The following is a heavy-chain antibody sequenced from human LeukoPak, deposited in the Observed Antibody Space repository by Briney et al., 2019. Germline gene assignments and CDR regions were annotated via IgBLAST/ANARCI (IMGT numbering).Heavy chain of an antibody. CDR1: GFTFSNYW. J-gene: IGHJ5*02. CDR3: ARDLGQYYDTSDDWFDP. V-gene: IGHV3-74*01. Sequence: GGSLRLSCAASGFTFSNYWMHWVRQAPGKGLVWVSRINSDGINTSYADSVKGRFTISRDNAKNTLNLQMNSLRAEDTAVYYCARDLGQYYDTSDDWFDPWGQGTLVTVSS. CDR2: INSDGINT. D-gene: IGHD3-22*01.